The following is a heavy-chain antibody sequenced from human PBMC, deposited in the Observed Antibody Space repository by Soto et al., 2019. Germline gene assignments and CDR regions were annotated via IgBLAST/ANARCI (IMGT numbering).Heavy chain of an antibody. V-gene: IGHV3-48*02. J-gene: IGHJ6*02. CDR1: GFTFSSYS. CDR2: ISSSSSTI. Sequence: QPGGSLRLSCAASGFTFSSYSMNWVRQAPGKGLEWVSYISSSSSTIYYADSVKGRFTISRDNAKNSLYLQMNSLRDEDTAVYYCAGATPRYSYGYSVYYYYGMDVWGQGTTVTVSS. CDR3: AGATPRYSYGYSVYYYYGMDV. D-gene: IGHD5-18*01.